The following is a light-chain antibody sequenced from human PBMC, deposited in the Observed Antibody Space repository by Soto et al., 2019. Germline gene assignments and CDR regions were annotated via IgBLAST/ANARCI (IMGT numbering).Light chain of an antibody. CDR1: QSISTW. V-gene: IGKV1-5*03. Sequence: DIEMTQSPSTLSASVGARVTTTCRARQSISTWLAWYHQKPGKAPKLLISKASTLKSGVPSRFSGTGSGKEFTPTISSLHPDDFATYDCQQYNSYFTFGQGTRLEIK. CDR2: KAS. CDR3: QQYNSYFT. J-gene: IGKJ5*01.